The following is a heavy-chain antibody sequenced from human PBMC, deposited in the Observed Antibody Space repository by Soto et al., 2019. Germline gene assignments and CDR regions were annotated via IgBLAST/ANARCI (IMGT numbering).Heavy chain of an antibody. D-gene: IGHD6-19*01. V-gene: IGHV3-23*01. CDR1: GFTFSNYP. CDR3: AKVGSGWYYFDY. CDR2: MSGSGAST. J-gene: IGHJ4*02. Sequence: PGGSLRLSCAVSGFTFSNYPMSWVRQAPGKGLEWVSGMSGSGASTYYADSVKGRFTISRDNSKNTLYLQMNSLRGEDTAIYYCAKVGSGWYYFDYWGQGTLVTVSS.